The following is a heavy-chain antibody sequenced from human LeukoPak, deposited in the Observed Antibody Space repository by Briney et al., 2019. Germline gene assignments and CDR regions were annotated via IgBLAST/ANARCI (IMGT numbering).Heavy chain of an antibody. Sequence: SVKVSCKASGGTFSSYAISWVRQAPGQGLEWMGGVIPIFGTANYAQKFQGRVTITADESTSTAYMELSSLRSEDTAVYYCARCGLTTVTTPLDAFDIWGQGTMVTVSS. J-gene: IGHJ3*02. CDR2: VIPIFGTA. V-gene: IGHV1-69*13. CDR3: ARCGLTTVTTPLDAFDI. D-gene: IGHD4-11*01. CDR1: GGTFSSYA.